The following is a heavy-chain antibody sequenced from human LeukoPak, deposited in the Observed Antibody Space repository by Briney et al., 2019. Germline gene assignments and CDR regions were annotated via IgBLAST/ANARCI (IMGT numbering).Heavy chain of an antibody. CDR2: IYYSGTT. J-gene: IGHJ4*02. V-gene: IGHV4-31*03. Sequence: PSETLSLTCTVSGDSISSGGHYWSWIRQHPGKGLEWIGYIYYSGTTYYNPSLKSRITISVDMSKNQFSLKVSSVTAADTAVYYCGRDSSGKIDYWGQGTLVTVS. D-gene: IGHD1-26*01. CDR3: GRDSSGKIDY. CDR1: GDSISSGGHY.